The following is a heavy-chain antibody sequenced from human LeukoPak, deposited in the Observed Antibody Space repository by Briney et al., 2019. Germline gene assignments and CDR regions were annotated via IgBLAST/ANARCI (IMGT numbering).Heavy chain of an antibody. CDR1: GFTFSSYW. J-gene: IGHJ4*02. D-gene: IGHD6-19*01. Sequence: PGGSLRLSCAASGFTFSSYWMSWIRQAPGKGLEWVANIKQDGSEKYYVDSVKGRFTISRDNAKNSLYLQMNSLRAEDTAVYYCAREAVAGTVDYWGQGTLVTVSS. CDR2: IKQDGSEK. V-gene: IGHV3-7*01. CDR3: AREAVAGTVDY.